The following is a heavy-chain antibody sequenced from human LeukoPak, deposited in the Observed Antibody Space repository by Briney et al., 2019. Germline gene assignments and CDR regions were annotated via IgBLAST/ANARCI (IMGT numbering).Heavy chain of an antibody. D-gene: IGHD3-22*01. Sequence: GGSLRLSCAASGFTFSSYAMSWVRQAPGKGLEWVSAISGSGGSTYYADSVKGRFTISRDNSKNTLYLQMNSLRAEDTAVYYCAKDLGNTMIVVVSDSGYWGQGTLVTVSS. CDR2: ISGSGGST. CDR1: GFTFSSYA. J-gene: IGHJ4*02. V-gene: IGHV3-23*01. CDR3: AKDLGNTMIVVVSDSGY.